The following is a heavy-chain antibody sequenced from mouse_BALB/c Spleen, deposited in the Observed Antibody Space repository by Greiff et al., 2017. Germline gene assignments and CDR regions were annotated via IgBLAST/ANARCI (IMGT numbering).Heavy chain of an antibody. CDR3: ASSDGNYFFAY. CDR1: GYSITSGYY. D-gene: IGHD2-1*01. V-gene: IGHV3-6*02. Sequence: EVKLMESGPGLVKPSQSLSLTCYVTGYSITSGYYWNWIRQFPGNKLEWMGYISYDGSNNYNPSLKNRISITRDTSKNQFFLKLNSVTTEDTATYYCASSDGNYFFAYWGQGTLVTVSA. CDR2: ISYDGSN. J-gene: IGHJ3*01.